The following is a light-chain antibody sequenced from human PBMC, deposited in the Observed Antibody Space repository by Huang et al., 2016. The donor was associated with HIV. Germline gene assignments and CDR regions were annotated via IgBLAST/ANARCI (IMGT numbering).Light chain of an antibody. Sequence: DIQMTQSPSAMAASLGDRVTITCRASQDISNYLAWFQQKPGKGPKRLIYAASNFQTGVPTRFSGSGSGAEFTLTISSLQPEDFASYYCLQHYTYPWTFGQGTKVEIK. CDR2: AAS. CDR1: QDISNY. CDR3: LQHYTYPWT. V-gene: IGKV1-17*03. J-gene: IGKJ1*01.